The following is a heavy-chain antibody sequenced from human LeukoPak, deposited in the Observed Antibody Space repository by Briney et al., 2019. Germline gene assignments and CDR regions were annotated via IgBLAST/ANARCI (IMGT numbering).Heavy chain of an antibody. J-gene: IGHJ4*02. D-gene: IGHD6-19*01. CDR1: GLRFSDYY. Sequence: GGSLRLSCAASGLRFSDYYVSWIRQAPGKGLQWVSYISSGGDIMHYADSVKGRFTSSRDNAKNSGYLEMNSLRAEDTAVYFCARWLYNSGWAIDYWGQGTLVTVSS. CDR3: ARWLYNSGWAIDY. V-gene: IGHV3-11*04. CDR2: ISSGGDIM.